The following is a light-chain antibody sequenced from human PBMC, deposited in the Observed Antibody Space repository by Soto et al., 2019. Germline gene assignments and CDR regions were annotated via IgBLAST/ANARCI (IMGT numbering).Light chain of an antibody. CDR1: QTISSW. CDR2: KAS. CDR3: QQYNSQWT. V-gene: IGKV1-5*03. Sequence: IQLTQSPSSLSASVGDRVTITCRASQTISSWLAWYQQKPGKAPRLLIYKASTLKSGVPSRFSGSGSGTEFTLTISSLQPDDFATYYCQQYNSQWTFGQGTKVDI. J-gene: IGKJ1*01.